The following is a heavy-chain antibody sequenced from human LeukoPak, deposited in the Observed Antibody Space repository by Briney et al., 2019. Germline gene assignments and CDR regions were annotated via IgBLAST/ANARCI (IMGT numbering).Heavy chain of an antibody. J-gene: IGHJ4*02. D-gene: IGHD2-2*01. CDR3: ARYCSSTSCYSDY. Sequence: GASVKVSCKASGYTFTNYYMHWVRQAPGQGLEWMGWINPNNGGTSYAQKFQGRVTMTRDTSVTTAYMDLSGLTSDDTAVYYCARYCSSTSCYSDYWGQGTLVTVSS. CDR2: INPNNGGT. V-gene: IGHV1-2*02. CDR1: GYTFTNYY.